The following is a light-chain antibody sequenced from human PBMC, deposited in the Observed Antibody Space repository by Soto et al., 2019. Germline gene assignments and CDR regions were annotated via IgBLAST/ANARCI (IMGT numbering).Light chain of an antibody. CDR1: QSVGSSY. CDR2: GAS. V-gene: IGKV3-20*01. CDR3: QQDGTSPWT. J-gene: IGKJ1*01. Sequence: EFVLLECTNTLSLSAGERATLSCMGSQSVGSSYLGWYQQKPGQAPRLLIYGASSRATGIPDRFSGGGSGTDFTLTISRLEPEDFTVYYCQQDGTSPWTFGQGAKV.